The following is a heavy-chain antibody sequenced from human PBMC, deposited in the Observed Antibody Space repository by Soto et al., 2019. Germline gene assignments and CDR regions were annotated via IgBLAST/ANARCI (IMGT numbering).Heavy chain of an antibody. CDR1: GYTFTSYG. J-gene: IGHJ4*02. Sequence: ASVKVSCKASGYTFTSYGISWVRQAPGQGLEWMGWISAYNGNTNYAQKLQGRVTMTTDTSTSTAYMELRSLRSDDTAVYYCARDAPKYRSGSYSGYWGQGTLVTVSS. CDR2: ISAYNGNT. D-gene: IGHD3-10*01. V-gene: IGHV1-18*01. CDR3: ARDAPKYRSGSYSGY.